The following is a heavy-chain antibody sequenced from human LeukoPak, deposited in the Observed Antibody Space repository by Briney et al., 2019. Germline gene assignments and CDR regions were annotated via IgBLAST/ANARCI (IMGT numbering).Heavy chain of an antibody. CDR1: GFTFSSYA. CDR3: ARAPRGYSSYYFDY. V-gene: IGHV3-23*01. J-gene: IGHJ4*02. CDR2: ISGSGGST. D-gene: IGHD5-18*01. Sequence: GGSLRLSCAASGFTFSSYAMSWVRQAPGKGLEWVSAISGSGGSTYYADSVKGRFTISRDNSKNTLYLQMNNLRAGDTAMYYCARAPRGYSSYYFDYWGRGTLVTVSS.